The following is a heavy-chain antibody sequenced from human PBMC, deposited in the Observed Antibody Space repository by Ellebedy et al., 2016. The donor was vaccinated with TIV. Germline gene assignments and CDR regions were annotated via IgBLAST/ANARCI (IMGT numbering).Heavy chain of an antibody. CDR3: ARDRAVGTMDAFDI. D-gene: IGHD6-19*01. CDR2: IKRDGSEK. V-gene: IGHV3-7*04. J-gene: IGHJ3*02. CDR1: GFTFHHYW. Sequence: PGGSLRLSCAASGFTFHHYWMNWVRQAPGKVLEWVANIKRDGSEKYYVDSVKGRFTISRDNTNNSLYLQMNSLRAEETAVYYCARDRAVGTMDAFDIWGQGTMVTVSS.